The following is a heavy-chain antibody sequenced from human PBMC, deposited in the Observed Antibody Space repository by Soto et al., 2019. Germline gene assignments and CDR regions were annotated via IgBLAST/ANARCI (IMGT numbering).Heavy chain of an antibody. CDR2: FYYTGGT. V-gene: IGHV4-39*01. D-gene: IGHD3-3*01. CDR1: GASISSSRSY. Sequence: LSLTCTVSGASISSSRSYWGWVRQPPGKGLEWIVSFYYTGGTYSTYYNPSLKSRVTISVDTSKSQFSLNLRSVTAADTAVYYCAGPRQGNYDFLSGYYALDYWGQGTLVTVSS. J-gene: IGHJ4*02. CDR3: AGPRQGNYDFLSGYYALDY.